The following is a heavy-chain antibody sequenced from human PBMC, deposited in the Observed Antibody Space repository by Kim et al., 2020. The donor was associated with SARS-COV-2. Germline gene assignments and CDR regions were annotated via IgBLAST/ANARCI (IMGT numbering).Heavy chain of an antibody. CDR1: GVSFSGYY. CDR3: GRGYYNILTGYRDDY. D-gene: IGHD3-9*01. Sequence: SETLSLTCAVYGVSFSGYYWSWIRQPPGKGLEWIGEINHSGSTNYNPSLKSRVPISVDTSKNQFYLKLSSVTAADTAVYYCGRGYYNILTGYRDDYWGQGTLVIVSS. CDR2: INHSGST. J-gene: IGHJ4*02. V-gene: IGHV4-34*01.